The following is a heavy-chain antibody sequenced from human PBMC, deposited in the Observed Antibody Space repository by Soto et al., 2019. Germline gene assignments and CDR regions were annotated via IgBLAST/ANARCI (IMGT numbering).Heavy chain of an antibody. CDR3: ARPGPYSRGWYNY. Sequence: QVQLVQSGAEVKKPGASVRLSCKASGYTFNSYYMHWVRQAPGQGLEWMGIINPSGGSTSYAQKFQGRVTMTRDTSTSTVYMELSSLRTEDTAVYYCARPGPYSRGWYNYWGQGTLVTVSS. D-gene: IGHD6-19*01. J-gene: IGHJ4*02. V-gene: IGHV1-46*02. CDR1: GYTFNSYY. CDR2: INPSGGST.